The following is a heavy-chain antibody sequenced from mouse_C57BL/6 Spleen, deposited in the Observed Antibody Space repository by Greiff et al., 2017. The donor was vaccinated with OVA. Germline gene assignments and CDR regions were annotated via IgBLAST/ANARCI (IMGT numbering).Heavy chain of an antibody. CDR1: GFNIKDYY. J-gene: IGHJ1*03. CDR3: ARDYGSHWYFDV. Sequence: EVQLQQSGAELVKPGASVKLSCTASGFNIKDYYMHWVKQRTEQGLEWIGRIDPEDGATKYAPKFQGKATITADTSSNTAYLQLSSLTSEDTAVYYCARDYGSHWYFDVWGTGTTVTVSS. CDR2: IDPEDGAT. D-gene: IGHD1-1*01. V-gene: IGHV14-2*01.